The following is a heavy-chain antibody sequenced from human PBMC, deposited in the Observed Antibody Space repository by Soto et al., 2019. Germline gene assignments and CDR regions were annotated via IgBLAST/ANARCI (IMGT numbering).Heavy chain of an antibody. Sequence: QGQLVQSGPEVKKPGASVKVSCKASGYTFSRYGISWVRQAPGQGLEWMGWVSGYNGDTKYAHKVQVRVTMTIDKSTSTADMEVRSPTSDETAIYYCAKNGQPPYYYYGRDVWGHGTTVTVSS. CDR1: GYTFSRYG. V-gene: IGHV1-18*01. J-gene: IGHJ6*02. CDR3: AKNGQPPYYYYGRDV. CDR2: VSGYNGDT. D-gene: IGHD2-8*01.